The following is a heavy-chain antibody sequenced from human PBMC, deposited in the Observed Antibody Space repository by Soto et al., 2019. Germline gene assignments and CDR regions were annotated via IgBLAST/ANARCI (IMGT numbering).Heavy chain of an antibody. CDR1: GGSFSGYY. Sequence: SETLSLTCAVYGGSFSGYYWSWIRQPPGKGLEWIGEINHSGSTNYNPSLKSRVTISVDTSKNQFSLKLSSVTAADTAVYYCARGFISRYYYYYYGMDVWGQGTTVTVSS. D-gene: IGHD3-10*01. CDR3: ARGFISRYYYYYYGMDV. V-gene: IGHV4-34*01. J-gene: IGHJ6*02. CDR2: INHSGST.